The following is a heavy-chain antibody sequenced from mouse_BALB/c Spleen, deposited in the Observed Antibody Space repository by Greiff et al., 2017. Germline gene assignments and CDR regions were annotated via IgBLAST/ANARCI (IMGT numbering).Heavy chain of an antibody. V-gene: IGHV1S34*01. Sequence: LVKTGASVKISCKASGYSFTGYYMHWVKQSHGKSLEWIGYISCYNGATSYNQKFKGKATFTVDTSSSTAYMQFNSLTSEDSAVYYCARQPGTDYYAMDYWGQGTSVTVSS. J-gene: IGHJ4*01. CDR3: ARQPGTDYYAMDY. D-gene: IGHD3-3*01. CDR2: ISCYNGAT. CDR1: GYSFTGYY.